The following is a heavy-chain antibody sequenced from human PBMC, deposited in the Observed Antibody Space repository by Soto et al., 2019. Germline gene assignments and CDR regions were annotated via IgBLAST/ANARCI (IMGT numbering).Heavy chain of an antibody. CDR3: ARSYDFWSGYQGGWKFDP. CDR1: GGTFSSYT. D-gene: IGHD3-3*01. J-gene: IGHJ5*02. Sequence: SVKVSCKASGGTFSSYTISWVRQAPGQGLEWMGRIIPILGIANYAQKFQGRVTITADKSTSTAYMELSSLRSEDTAVYYCARSYDFWSGYQGGWKFDPWGQGTLVTVPQ. CDR2: IIPILGIA. V-gene: IGHV1-69*02.